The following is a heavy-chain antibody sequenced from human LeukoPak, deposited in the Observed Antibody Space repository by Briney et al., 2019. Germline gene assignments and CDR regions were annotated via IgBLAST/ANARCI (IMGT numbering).Heavy chain of an antibody. V-gene: IGHV5-51*01. Sequence: GASLQISCKGSGSSFTSYWIGWVRQLPGKGLEWMGIIYPGDSDTRYSPSFQGQVTISADKSISTAYLQWSSLKASDTAMYYCARLPNWGNYYYYYMDVWGKGTTVTVSS. CDR3: ARLPNWGNYYYYYMDV. J-gene: IGHJ6*03. CDR1: GSSFTSYW. D-gene: IGHD7-27*01. CDR2: IYPGDSDT.